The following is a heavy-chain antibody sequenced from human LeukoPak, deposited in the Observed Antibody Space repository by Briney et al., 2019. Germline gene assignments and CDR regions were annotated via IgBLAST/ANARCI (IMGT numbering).Heavy chain of an antibody. CDR2: INSDGSST. CDR1: GFTFSSYW. V-gene: IGHV3-74*01. Sequence: GGSLRLSCAASGFTFSSYWMHWVRQAPGKGLVWVSRINSDGSSTSYADSVKGRFTISRDNAKNTLYLQMNSLRAEDTAVYYCARVPMRPGRYVDIVATIPSGAFDIWGQGTMVTVSS. J-gene: IGHJ3*02. D-gene: IGHD5-12*01. CDR3: ARVPMRPGRYVDIVATIPSGAFDI.